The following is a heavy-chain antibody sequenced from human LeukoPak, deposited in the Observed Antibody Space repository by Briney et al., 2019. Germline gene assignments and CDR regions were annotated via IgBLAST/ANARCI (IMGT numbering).Heavy chain of an antibody. D-gene: IGHD3-16*01. CDR2: INPNSGGT. CDR1: GYTFTGYY. J-gene: IGHJ5*01. V-gene: IGHV1-2*02. Sequence: ASVKVSCKASGYTFTGYYMHWVRQAPGQGLEWMGWINPNSGGTNYAQKFQGRVTMTRDTSISTAYMELRRLRSDDTAVYYCARAIKITPLARFSFDSWGQGTLVTVSS. CDR3: ARAIKITPLARFSFDS.